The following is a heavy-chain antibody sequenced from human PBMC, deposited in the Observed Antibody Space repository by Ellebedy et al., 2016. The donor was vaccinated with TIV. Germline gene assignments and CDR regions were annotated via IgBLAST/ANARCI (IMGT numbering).Heavy chain of an antibody. V-gene: IGHV3-53*01. D-gene: IGHD3/OR15-3a*01. CDR3: ASPSGRGFWTGYLDY. J-gene: IGHJ4*02. CDR2: INGVGRT. Sequence: GGSLRLSCTASGLTVSSNFMTWVRQAPGKGLEWVSFINGVGRTDYADSVEGRFIISRDNSKNTLYLQMNSLRPEDTAVYYCASPSGRGFWTGYLDYWGQGTLVIVSS. CDR1: GLTVSSNF.